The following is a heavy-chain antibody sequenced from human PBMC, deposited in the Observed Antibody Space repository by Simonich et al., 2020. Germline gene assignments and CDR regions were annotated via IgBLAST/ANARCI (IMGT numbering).Heavy chain of an antibody. V-gene: IGHV4-34*01. CDR1: GGSFSGYY. Sequence: QVQLQQWGAGLLKPSETLSLTCAVYGGSFSGYYWSWIRQPPGEGLEWIGEIKHSGSNNDNPSPKSRVTISVDTSKNQFSLKLSSVTASDTAVYYCARGLIGGSYYYWGQGTLVTVSS. CDR2: IKHSGSN. D-gene: IGHD1-26*01. CDR3: ARGLIGGSYYY. J-gene: IGHJ4*02.